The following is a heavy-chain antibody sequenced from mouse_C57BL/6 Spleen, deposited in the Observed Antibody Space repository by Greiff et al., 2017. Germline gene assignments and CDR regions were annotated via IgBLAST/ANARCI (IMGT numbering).Heavy chain of an antibody. CDR1: GYAFSSSW. Sequence: QVQLQQSGPELVKPGASVKISCKASGYAFSSSWMNWVKQRPGKGLEWIGRIYPGDGDTNYNGKFKGKATLTADKSSSTAYMQLSSLTSEDSAVYFCARFPGGYYGSRLYFDVWGTGTTVTVSS. CDR3: ARFPGGYYGSRLYFDV. J-gene: IGHJ1*03. V-gene: IGHV1-82*01. CDR2: IYPGDGDT. D-gene: IGHD1-1*01.